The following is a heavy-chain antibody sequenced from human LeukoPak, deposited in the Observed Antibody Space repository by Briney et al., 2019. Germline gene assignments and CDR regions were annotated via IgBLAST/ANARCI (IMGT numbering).Heavy chain of an antibody. J-gene: IGHJ4*02. D-gene: IGHD3-22*01. CDR2: ISASGP. CDR1: GFIFSRLA. Sequence: GGSVRLSCAASGFIFSRLAMTWVREAPGKGLEWVSTISASGPYYADAVRGRFTISRDNSRNTLSLQMDSLRAEDTAVYYCAKDHESDGYPCLDHWGLGTLVTVSS. V-gene: IGHV3-23*01. CDR3: AKDHESDGYPCLDH.